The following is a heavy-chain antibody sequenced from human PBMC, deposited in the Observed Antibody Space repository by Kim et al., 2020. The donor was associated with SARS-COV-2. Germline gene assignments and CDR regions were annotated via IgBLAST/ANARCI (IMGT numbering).Heavy chain of an antibody. J-gene: IGHJ6*02. D-gene: IGHD2-2*01. Sequence: SETLSLTCTVSGGSISSGSYYWSWIRQPARKGLEWIGRIYTSGSTNYNPSLKSRVTISVHTSKNQFSLKLSSVTAADTAVYYCARERFGLAPIVVVLAAMDSYYYGMDVWGPGTTGTVSS. CDR2: IYTSGST. CDR1: GGSISSGSYY. V-gene: IGHV4-61*02. CDR3: ARERFGLAPIVVVLAAMDSYYYGMDV.